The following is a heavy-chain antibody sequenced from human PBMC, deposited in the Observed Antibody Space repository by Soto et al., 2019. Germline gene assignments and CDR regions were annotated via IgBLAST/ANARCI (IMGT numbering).Heavy chain of an antibody. CDR1: GGSISSSSYY. CDR2: IYYSGST. Sequence: PSETLSLTCSVSGGSISSSSYYWGWIRQPPGKGLEWIGSIYYSGSTYYNPSLKSRVTISVDTSKNQFSLKLSSVTAADTAVYYCAMCWDSSGYYDWFDPWGQGTLVTVSS. D-gene: IGHD3-22*01. CDR3: AMCWDSSGYYDWFDP. J-gene: IGHJ5*02. V-gene: IGHV4-39*01.